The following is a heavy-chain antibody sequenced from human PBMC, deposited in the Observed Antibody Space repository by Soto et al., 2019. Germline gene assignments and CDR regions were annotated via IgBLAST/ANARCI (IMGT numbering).Heavy chain of an antibody. CDR3: AKRASGSYFDY. J-gene: IGHJ4*02. V-gene: IGHV3-23*01. D-gene: IGHD3-10*01. Sequence: EVQLLESGGGLVQPGGSLRLSCAASGFTFSNYAMNWVRQAPGKGLEWISGISGSGGSTYYADSVKGRFTISRDNSKNTLYLQMNSLRAEDTAVYYCAKRASGSYFDYWSQGTLVTVSS. CDR1: GFTFSNYA. CDR2: ISGSGGST.